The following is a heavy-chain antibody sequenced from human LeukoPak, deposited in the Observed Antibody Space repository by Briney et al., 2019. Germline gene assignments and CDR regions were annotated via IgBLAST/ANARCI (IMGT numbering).Heavy chain of an antibody. CDR2: IYYSGST. CDR3: ARVTSGPSFDY. V-gene: IGHV4-59*01. D-gene: IGHD1-1*01. CDR1: GGSISSYY. Sequence: PSETLSLTCTVSGGSISSYYWSWIRQPPGKGLEWIGYIYYSGSTNYNPSLKSRVTISVDTSKTQFSLKLSSVTAADTAVYYCARVTSGPSFDYWGQGTLVTVSS. J-gene: IGHJ4*02.